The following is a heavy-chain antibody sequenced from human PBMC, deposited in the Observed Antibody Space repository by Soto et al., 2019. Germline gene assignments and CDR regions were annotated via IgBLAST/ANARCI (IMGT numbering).Heavy chain of an antibody. Sequence: GESLKISCKGSGYSFTSYWISWVRQMPGKGLVWMGRIDPSDSYTNYSPSFQGHVTISADKSISTAYLQWRSLKASDTAMYYCARRYSNPEVGMDVWAQGTPVTVSS. D-gene: IGHD4-4*01. J-gene: IGHJ6*02. CDR2: IDPSDSYT. CDR1: GYSFTSYW. CDR3: ARRYSNPEVGMDV. V-gene: IGHV5-10-1*01.